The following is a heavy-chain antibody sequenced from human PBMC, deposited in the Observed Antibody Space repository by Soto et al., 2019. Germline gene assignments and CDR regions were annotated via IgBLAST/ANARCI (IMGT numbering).Heavy chain of an antibody. D-gene: IGHD3-22*01. CDR3: AKLCFDYYDSSGYYPNDY. J-gene: IGHJ4*02. CDR2: ISYDGSNK. V-gene: IGHV3-30*18. Sequence: PGGSLRLSCAASGFTFSSYGMHWFRQAPCKWLEWVSAISYDGSNKYYADSVKGRFTISRDNSENTLYLQMNSLRAEDTAVYYCAKLCFDYYDSSGYYPNDYWGQGTLVTVSS. CDR1: GFTFSSYG.